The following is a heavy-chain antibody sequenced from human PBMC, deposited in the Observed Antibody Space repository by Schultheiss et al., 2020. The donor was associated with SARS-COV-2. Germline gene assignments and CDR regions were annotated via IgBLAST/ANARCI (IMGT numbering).Heavy chain of an antibody. CDR3: ARNVWGPKIDL. Sequence: SETLSLTCTVSGGSISSGDYYWSWIRQPPGKGLEWIGEINHSGSTNYNPSLKSRVTISVDTSKNQFSLKLNSVTAADTTVYYCARNVWGPKIDLWGQGALVIVSS. CDR2: INHSGST. CDR1: GGSISSGDYY. D-gene: IGHD1-26*01. V-gene: IGHV4-39*07. J-gene: IGHJ5*02.